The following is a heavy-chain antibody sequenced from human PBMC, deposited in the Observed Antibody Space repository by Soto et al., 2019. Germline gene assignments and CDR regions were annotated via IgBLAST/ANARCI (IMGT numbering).Heavy chain of an antibody. Sequence: QVQLQQWGAGLLKPSETLSLTCAVYGGFVSSGSYYWSWIRHPPGKGLEWIGEMSHSGGTHFNPSLKSLVTISVDTSKNQFSLKMSSVTAADTALYYCARVERGTATTVVDAFDIWGPGTMVTVSS. J-gene: IGHJ3*02. D-gene: IGHD1-1*01. CDR3: ARVERGTATTVVDAFDI. V-gene: IGHV4-34*01. CDR2: MSHSGGT. CDR1: GGFVSSGSYY.